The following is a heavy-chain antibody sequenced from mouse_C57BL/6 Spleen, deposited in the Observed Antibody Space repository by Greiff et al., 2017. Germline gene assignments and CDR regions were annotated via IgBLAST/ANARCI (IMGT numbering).Heavy chain of an antibody. V-gene: IGHV1-61*01. D-gene: IGHD2-4*01. Sequence: VQLQQPGAELVRPGSSVKLSCKASGYTFTSYWMDWVKQRPGQGLEWIGNIYPSDSETHYNQKFKDKATLTVDKSSSTAYMQLSSLTSEDSAVYYCARSGYDYDRGNYFDYWGQGTTLTVSS. J-gene: IGHJ2*01. CDR3: ARSGYDYDRGNYFDY. CDR2: IYPSDSET. CDR1: GYTFTSYW.